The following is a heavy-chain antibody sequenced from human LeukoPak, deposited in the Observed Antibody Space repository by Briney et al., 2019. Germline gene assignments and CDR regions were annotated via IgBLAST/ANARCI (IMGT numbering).Heavy chain of an antibody. V-gene: IGHV3-23*01. D-gene: IGHD2-21*02. J-gene: IGHJ4*02. CDR1: GFTFSSYA. CDR3: TKEPLYCGGDCYEPFDY. CDR2: ISGSGGST. Sequence: PGGSLRLSCAASGFTFSSYAMSWVRQAPGKGLEWVSAISGSGGSTYYADSVKGRFTISRDNSKNTLYLQMKSLRAEDTAVYYCTKEPLYCGGDCYEPFDYWGQGTLVTVSS.